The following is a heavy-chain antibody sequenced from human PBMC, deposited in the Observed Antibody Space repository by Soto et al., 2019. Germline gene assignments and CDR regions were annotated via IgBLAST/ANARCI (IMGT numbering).Heavy chain of an antibody. CDR2: IGTAGDT. CDR1: GFTFSSYD. J-gene: IGHJ5*02. Sequence: GGSLRLSCAASGFTFSSYDMHWVRQATGKGLEWVSAIGTAGDTYYPGSVKGRFTISRENAKNSLYLQMNSLRAGDTAVYYCARAHIYSSSSVEWWFDPWGQGTLVTVSS. V-gene: IGHV3-13*01. CDR3: ARAHIYSSSSVEWWFDP. D-gene: IGHD6-6*01.